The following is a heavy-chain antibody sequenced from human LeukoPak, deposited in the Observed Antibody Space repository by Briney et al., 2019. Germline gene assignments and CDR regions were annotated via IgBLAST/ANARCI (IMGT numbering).Heavy chain of an antibody. CDR3: ARDRGYGAGSYLTYGMDV. CDR2: INPNSGGT. V-gene: IGHV1-2*02. J-gene: IGHJ6*02. CDR1: GYTFNVYY. D-gene: IGHD3-10*01. Sequence: EASVKXSFKASGYTFNVYYMHWVRQAPXQGLEWMGWINPNSGGTNYAQKFQGRVTMTRDTSISTAYMELSRLRSDDTAVYYCARDRGYGAGSYLTYGMDVWGQGTTVTVSS.